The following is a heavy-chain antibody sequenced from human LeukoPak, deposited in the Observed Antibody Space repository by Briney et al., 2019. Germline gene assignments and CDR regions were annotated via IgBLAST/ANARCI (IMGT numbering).Heavy chain of an antibody. Sequence: PGGSLRLSCAASGFTFSSYSMNWVRQAPGKGLEWVSYISSSSSTIYYADSVKGRFTISRDNAKNSLYLQMNSLRAEDTAVYYCARGGVLGYSSSTSCYSKAVSRYYGMDVWGQGTTVTVSS. V-gene: IGHV3-48*04. J-gene: IGHJ6*02. CDR3: ARGGVLGYSSSTSCYSKAVSRYYGMDV. CDR1: GFTFSSYS. CDR2: ISSSSSTI. D-gene: IGHD2-2*01.